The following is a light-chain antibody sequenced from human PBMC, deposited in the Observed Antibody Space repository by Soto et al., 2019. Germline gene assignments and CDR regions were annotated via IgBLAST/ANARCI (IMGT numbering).Light chain of an antibody. Sequence: DIQMTQSPSSLSASVGDRVTITCRVSQSISTYLNWYQQKPGKAPKVLIYAASSLESGVPSRFSGSGSGTDFTLTISSLQPEDFATYYCQQSDSFPWTFGQGTKVEIK. CDR2: AAS. CDR3: QQSDSFPWT. V-gene: IGKV1-39*01. J-gene: IGKJ1*01. CDR1: QSISTY.